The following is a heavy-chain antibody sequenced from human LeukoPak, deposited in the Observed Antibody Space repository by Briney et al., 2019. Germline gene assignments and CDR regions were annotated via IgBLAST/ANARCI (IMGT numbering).Heavy chain of an antibody. CDR2: IDPDTGDT. CDR3: ARAGHNSNSGGYDF. D-gene: IGHD3-22*01. CDR1: GYTFIDHY. V-gene: IGHV1-2*02. J-gene: IGHJ4*02. Sequence: ASVKVSCKPSGYTFIDHYLHWVRQAPGQGLELLGWIDPDTGDTHYPQKFQGRVTMTRDTSSSTAYMELNRLRSDDTAVYYCARAGHNSNSGGYDFWGLGTLVTVSS.